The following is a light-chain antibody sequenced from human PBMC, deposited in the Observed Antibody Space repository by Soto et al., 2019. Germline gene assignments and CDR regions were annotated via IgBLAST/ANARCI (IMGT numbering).Light chain of an antibody. CDR2: WAS. CDR1: QIVLYSSNNKNY. J-gene: IGKJ4*01. V-gene: IGKV4-1*01. Sequence: DIVMTQSPDSLAVSLGEIATINCKSSQIVLYSSNNKNYLTWYQQKPGQPPKLLIYWASTRESGVPDRFSGSGSGTDFTLTISNLQAEDVAVYYCQQYYNTPLTFGGGTKVDNK. CDR3: QQYYNTPLT.